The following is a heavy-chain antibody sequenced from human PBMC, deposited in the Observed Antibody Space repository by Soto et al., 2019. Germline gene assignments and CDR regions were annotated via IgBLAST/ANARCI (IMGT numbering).Heavy chain of an antibody. Sequence: QVQLQESGPGLVKPSETLSLTCTVSGGSISSYYWSWIRQPPGKGLEWIGYIYYSGSTNYNPSLKSRVTISVDTSKNQFSLKLSSVTAADTAVYYCARVWVANPSRWYFDYWGQGTLVTVSS. CDR1: GGSISSYY. CDR3: ARVWVANPSRWYFDY. D-gene: IGHD2-15*01. V-gene: IGHV4-59*01. CDR2: IYYSGST. J-gene: IGHJ4*02.